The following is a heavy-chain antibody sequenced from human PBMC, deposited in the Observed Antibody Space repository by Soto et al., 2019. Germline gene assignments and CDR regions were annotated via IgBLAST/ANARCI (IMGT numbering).Heavy chain of an antibody. J-gene: IGHJ5*02. Sequence: SETLSLTCTVSGGSISSYYWSWIRQPAGKGLEWIGRIYTSGSTNYNPSLKSRVTMSVDTSKNQFSLKLSSVTAADTAVYYCARAENLPVRGVIPWYAPWGQGTLVAGS. D-gene: IGHD3-10*01. CDR1: GGSISSYY. V-gene: IGHV4-4*07. CDR2: IYTSGST. CDR3: ARAENLPVRGVIPWYAP.